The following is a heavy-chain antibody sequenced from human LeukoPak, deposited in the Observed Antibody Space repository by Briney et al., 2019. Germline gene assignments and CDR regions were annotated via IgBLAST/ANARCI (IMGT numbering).Heavy chain of an antibody. Sequence: QPGGSLRLSCAASGFTVSSNYMSWVRQAPGKGLEWVSAISGSGGSTYYADSVKGRFTISRDNSKNTLYLQMNSLRAEDTAVYYCAKPFMITFGGTTRSPPDYWGQGTLVTVSS. D-gene: IGHD3-16*01. CDR2: ISGSGGST. CDR1: GFTVSSNY. J-gene: IGHJ4*02. V-gene: IGHV3-23*01. CDR3: AKPFMITFGGTTRSPPDY.